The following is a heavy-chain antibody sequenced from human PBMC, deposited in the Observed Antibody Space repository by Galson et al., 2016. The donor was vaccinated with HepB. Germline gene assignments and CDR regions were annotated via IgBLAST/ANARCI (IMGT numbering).Heavy chain of an antibody. V-gene: IGHV3-48*02. CDR1: GFTFSTYS. CDR2: IRHDGSDI. J-gene: IGHJ4*02. Sequence: SLRLSCAGSGFTFSTYSIDWVRQAPGKGLEWVSFIRHDGSDIYYADSVEGRFTVSRDNAKNSVYLQMSSLRDDDTAVYFCAREWYGETDRGRGTLVTVSS. CDR3: AREWYGETD. D-gene: IGHD2-15*01.